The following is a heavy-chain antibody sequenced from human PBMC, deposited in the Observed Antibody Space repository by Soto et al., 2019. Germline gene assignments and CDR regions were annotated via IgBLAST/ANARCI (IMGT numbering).Heavy chain of an antibody. CDR3: ARRGRGFSGYDSAFDY. CDR1: GFPFSSYE. D-gene: IGHD5-12*01. CDR2: ISSSGSFI. Sequence: PGGSLRLSCAASGFPFSSYEMNWVRQAPGKGLEWVSYISSSGSFIYYGDSVKGRFTISRDNAKNSLYLQMESLRAEDTAVYYCARRGRGFSGYDSAFDYWGQGTLVTVSS. V-gene: IGHV3-48*03. J-gene: IGHJ4*02.